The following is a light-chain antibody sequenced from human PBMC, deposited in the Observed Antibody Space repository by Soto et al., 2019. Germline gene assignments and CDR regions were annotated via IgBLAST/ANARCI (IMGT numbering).Light chain of an antibody. CDR1: QDIKND. J-gene: IGKJ1*01. V-gene: IGKV1-6*01. CDR2: AAS. CDR3: QQDDNSPRT. Sequence: AIQMTQSPSSLSAFVGDRVTITCRASQDIKNDLGWYQQKQGKAPKLLMYAASSLHSGVPSRFSGSGSGTDFTLTISSLQPEDFATYYCQQDDNSPRTFGQGTKVEIK.